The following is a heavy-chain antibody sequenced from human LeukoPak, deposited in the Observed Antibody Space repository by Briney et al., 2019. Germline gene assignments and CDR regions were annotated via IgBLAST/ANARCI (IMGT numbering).Heavy chain of an antibody. V-gene: IGHV3-30-3*01. D-gene: IGHD6-19*01. Sequence: PGGSLRLSCAASGFTISSYAMHWVRQAPGKGLEWVAVISYDGSNKYYADSVKGRFTISRDNSKNTLYLQMNSLRAEDTAVYYCARVSGWLDYWDQGTLVTVSS. CDR2: ISYDGSNK. J-gene: IGHJ4*02. CDR3: ARVSGWLDY. CDR1: GFTISSYA.